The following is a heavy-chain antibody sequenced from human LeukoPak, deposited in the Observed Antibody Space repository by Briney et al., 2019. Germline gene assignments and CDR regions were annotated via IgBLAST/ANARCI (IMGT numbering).Heavy chain of an antibody. V-gene: IGHV4-59*01. CDR1: GSSMSSYF. D-gene: IGHD7-27*01. CDR2: VYDSGST. CDR3: ARSKWGYAFDI. Sequence: SETLSLTCRVSGSSMSSYFWTWIRQPPGKGLEWTGYVYDSGSTNYNPSLKSRGIISVDTSKNQFSLKLRSVTTADTAVYYCARSKWGYAFDIWGQGTMVTVSS. J-gene: IGHJ3*02.